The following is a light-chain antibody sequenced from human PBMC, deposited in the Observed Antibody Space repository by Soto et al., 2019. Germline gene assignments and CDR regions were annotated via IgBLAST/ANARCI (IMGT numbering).Light chain of an antibody. CDR2: EVS. Sequence: QSVLTQPASVSGSPGQAITISCTGTSSDVGGYNYVSWYQQHPGKAPKLMIYEVSNRPSCVSDRFSGSRSGNTASLTISGLQAEDESDYYCISYTSSSTWVFGGGTKLTVL. CDR3: ISYTSSSTWV. CDR1: SSDVGGYNY. J-gene: IGLJ3*02. V-gene: IGLV2-14*01.